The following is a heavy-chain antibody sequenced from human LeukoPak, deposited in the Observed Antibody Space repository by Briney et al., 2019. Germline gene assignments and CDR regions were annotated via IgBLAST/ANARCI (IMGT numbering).Heavy chain of an antibody. CDR3: AGHPPYYDSSGYYARHWYFDL. CDR1: GFTVSSNY. V-gene: IGHV3-66*01. Sequence: GGSLRLSCAASGFTVSSNYMSWVRQAPGKGLEWVSVIYSGGSTYYADSVKGRFTISRDNSTNTLYLQMNSLRAEDTAVYYCAGHPPYYDSSGYYARHWYFDLWGRGTLVTVSS. CDR2: IYSGGST. D-gene: IGHD3-22*01. J-gene: IGHJ2*01.